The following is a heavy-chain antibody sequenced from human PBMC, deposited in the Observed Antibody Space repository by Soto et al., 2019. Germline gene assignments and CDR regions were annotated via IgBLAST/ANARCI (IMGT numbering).Heavy chain of an antibody. D-gene: IGHD6-13*01. CDR3: ARDGDWIDSSWYYFDY. CDR1: GFTFSSYG. CDR2: IWYDGSNK. J-gene: IGHJ4*02. V-gene: IGHV3-33*01. Sequence: PGGSLRLSCAASGFTFSSYGMHWVRQAPGKGLEWVAVIWYDGSNKYYADSVKGRFTISRDNSRKTLYLQRNSLRAEDTAVYYCARDGDWIDSSWYYFDYWGQGTLVTVSS.